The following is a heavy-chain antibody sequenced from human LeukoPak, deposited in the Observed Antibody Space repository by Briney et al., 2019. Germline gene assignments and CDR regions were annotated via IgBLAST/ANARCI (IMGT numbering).Heavy chain of an antibody. CDR2: IYYSGST. CDR3: ARLSGRTPQSRCSGGSCPTTKHYYMDV. V-gene: IGHV4-59*01. Sequence: PSETLSLTCTVSGGSISSYYWSWIRQPPGKGLEWIGYIYYSGSTNYNPSLKSRVTISVDTSKNQFSLKLSSVTAADTAVYYCARLSGRTPQSRCSGGSCPTTKHYYMDVWGKGTTVTISS. J-gene: IGHJ6*03. D-gene: IGHD2-15*01. CDR1: GGSISSYY.